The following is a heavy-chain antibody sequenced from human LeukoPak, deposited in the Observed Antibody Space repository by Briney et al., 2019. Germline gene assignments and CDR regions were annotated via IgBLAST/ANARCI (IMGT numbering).Heavy chain of an antibody. CDR2: INPSGGST. CDR3: ATPGGAYYYDSSGYPDLDWFDP. CDR1: GYTFTSYY. V-gene: IGHV1-46*01. D-gene: IGHD3-22*01. J-gene: IGHJ5*02. Sequence: ASVKVSCKASGYTFTSYYMHWVRQAPGQGLEWMGIINPSGGSTSYAQKFQGRVTMTRDTSTSPVYMELSSLRSEDTAVYYCATPGGAYYYDSSGYPDLDWFDPWGQGTLVTVSS.